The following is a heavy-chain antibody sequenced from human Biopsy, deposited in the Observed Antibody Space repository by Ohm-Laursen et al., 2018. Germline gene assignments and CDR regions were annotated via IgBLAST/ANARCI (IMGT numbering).Heavy chain of an antibody. D-gene: IGHD3-3*01. Sequence: PGTLSLTWRVSGGSIISYYWTWIRQPPGKGLEWIGHVYSGGITNYNPSLKSRVTISKDTSKNQFSLQVNSVTAADTAVYYCARTPRDSFWSGSYKRGLWFDPWGQGTLVIVSS. CDR2: VYSGGIT. J-gene: IGHJ5*02. CDR1: GGSIISYY. CDR3: ARTPRDSFWSGSYKRGLWFDP. V-gene: IGHV4-59*01.